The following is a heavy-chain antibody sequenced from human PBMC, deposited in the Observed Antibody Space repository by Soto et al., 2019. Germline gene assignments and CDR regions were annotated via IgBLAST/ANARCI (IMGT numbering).Heavy chain of an antibody. J-gene: IGHJ6*02. Sequence: QVQLVESGGGVVQPGMSLRLSCAASGFTFSTYGVHWVHQAPGKGLEWVAVIWSDGSNEYYADSVKGRFTISRDNSKNTVSLQMDSLTIADRAVYYGARDIMVRGRSYYGMDVWGQGATVTVSS. CDR1: GFTFSTYG. V-gene: IGHV3-33*01. CDR2: IWSDGSNE. CDR3: ARDIMVRGRSYYGMDV. D-gene: IGHD3-10*01.